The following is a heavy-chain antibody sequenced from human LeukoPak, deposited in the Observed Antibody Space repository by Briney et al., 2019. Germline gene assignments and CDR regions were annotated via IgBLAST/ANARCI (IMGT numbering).Heavy chain of an antibody. Sequence: GGSLRLSCEVSGFTFSSNWMYWVRQPPGRGLVWVSRINIDGKITTYADSVKGRFTMSRDNAKNTLFLQMNSLRVEDTAVYYCARAQYYDSTTAGGMDVWGQGTAVFVSS. CDR2: INIDGKIT. CDR3: ARAQYYDSTTAGGMDV. J-gene: IGHJ6*02. D-gene: IGHD3-16*01. CDR1: GFTFSSNW. V-gene: IGHV3-74*03.